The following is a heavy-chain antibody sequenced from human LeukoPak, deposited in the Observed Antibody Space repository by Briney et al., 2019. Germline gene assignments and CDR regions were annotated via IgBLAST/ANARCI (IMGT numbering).Heavy chain of an antibody. Sequence: PSETLSLTCTVSGDSISRYYWSGIRQPPAKGREWSGYIYYSGSTNYNPSLKSRVTISVDTSKNQFSLKLSSVTAADTAVYYCARAVAGRFDPWGQGTLVTVSS. D-gene: IGHD2-15*01. CDR2: IYYSGST. CDR1: GDSISRYY. CDR3: ARAVAGRFDP. V-gene: IGHV4-59*01. J-gene: IGHJ5*02.